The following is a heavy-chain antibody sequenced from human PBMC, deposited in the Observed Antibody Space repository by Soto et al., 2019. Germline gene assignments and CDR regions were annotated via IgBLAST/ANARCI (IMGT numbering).Heavy chain of an antibody. V-gene: IGHV1-18*04. Sequence: ASVKVSCKASGYTFNYYGISWVRQAPGQGLEWVGWISAHNGDTKYAQDLQGRLTLTTDTSTSTAYMELTSLTSDDTAVYYCARDWSRYFDSSGLMWFYWGQGTLVTVSS. CDR1: GYTFNYYG. J-gene: IGHJ4*02. D-gene: IGHD3-22*01. CDR2: ISAHNGDT. CDR3: ARDWSRYFDSSGLMWFY.